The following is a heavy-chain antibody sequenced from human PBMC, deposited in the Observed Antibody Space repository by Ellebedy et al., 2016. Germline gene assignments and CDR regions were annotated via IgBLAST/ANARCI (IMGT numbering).Heavy chain of an antibody. CDR3: ARDLTDQAADCADY. CDR1: GYTFTSYG. CDR2: ISAYNGNT. Sequence: ASVKVSXXASGYTFTSYGISWVRQAPGQGLEWMGWISAYNGNTNYAQKLQGRVTMTTDTSTSTAYMELRSLRSDDTAVYYCARDLTDQAADCADYWGQGTLVTVSS. D-gene: IGHD6-13*01. V-gene: IGHV1-18*01. J-gene: IGHJ4*02.